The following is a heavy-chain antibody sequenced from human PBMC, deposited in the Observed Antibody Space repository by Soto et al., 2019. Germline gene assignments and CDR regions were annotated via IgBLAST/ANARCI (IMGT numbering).Heavy chain of an antibody. CDR2: IYHSGST. J-gene: IGHJ4*02. CDR3: ARGRNYDILTGYSGNDY. Sequence: QVQLQESGPGLMKPSGTLSLTCAVSGGSISSSNWWSWVRQPPGKGLEWIGEIYHSGSTNYNPSLKSRVTISVDKSKNQFSLKLSSVTAADTAVYYCARGRNYDILTGYSGNDYWGQGTLVTVSS. V-gene: IGHV4-4*02. CDR1: GGSISSSNW. D-gene: IGHD3-9*01.